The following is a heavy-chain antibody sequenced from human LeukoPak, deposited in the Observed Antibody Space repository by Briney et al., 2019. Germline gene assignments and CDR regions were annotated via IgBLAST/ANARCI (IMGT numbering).Heavy chain of an antibody. J-gene: IGHJ4*02. Sequence: PGGSLRLSCAASGFTFSSYEMNWVRQAPGKGLEWVSFITSSSTSMYYADSVKGRFTISRDNAKNSLYLQMISLRAEDTAVYYCARTYYDILPAYNPYFDQWGRGTLVTVSS. D-gene: IGHD3-9*01. CDR2: ITSSSTSM. CDR3: ARTYYDILPAYNPYFDQ. CDR1: GFTFSSYE. V-gene: IGHV3-48*03.